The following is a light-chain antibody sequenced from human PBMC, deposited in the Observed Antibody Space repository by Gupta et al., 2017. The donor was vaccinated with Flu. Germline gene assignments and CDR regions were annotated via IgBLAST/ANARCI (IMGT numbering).Light chain of an antibody. V-gene: IGLV3-21*02. CDR3: QVWDSSSAHWV. Sequence: SYVLTQPPSVSVAPGQPARITCVENRLGSKNVHWFRQKPGQAPVLVVYDDTKRPSEIPERFSGSFSGTTATLTIGRVEAEDEADYYCQVWDSSSAHWVFGGGTKLTVL. CDR1: RLGSKN. CDR2: DDT. J-gene: IGLJ3*02.